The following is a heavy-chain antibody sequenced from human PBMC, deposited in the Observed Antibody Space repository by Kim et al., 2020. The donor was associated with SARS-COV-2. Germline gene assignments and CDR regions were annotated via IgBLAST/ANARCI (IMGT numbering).Heavy chain of an antibody. CDR3: ARHGYCTSAACYWRRGDHVEY. CDR1: GGSISSSYYY. CDR2: IIYSGNT. V-gene: IGHV4-39*01. Sequence: SETLSLTCTVFGGSISSSYYYWGWIRRPPGKGLEWIGSIIYSGNTYYNPSLKTRVTMSVDTSKNQFSLRVSSVTAADTAVYYCARHGYCTSAACYWRRGDHVEYWGQGTLVTVYS. D-gene: IGHD2-2*03. J-gene: IGHJ4*02.